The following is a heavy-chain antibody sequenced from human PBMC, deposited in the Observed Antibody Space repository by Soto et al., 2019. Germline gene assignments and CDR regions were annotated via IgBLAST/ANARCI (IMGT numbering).Heavy chain of an antibody. CDR2: IYYSGST. J-gene: IGHJ4*02. V-gene: IGHV4-30-4*01. CDR3: ARARYAYFDY. Sequence: PSETLSLTCTISGGSFSNDDYYWSWIRQPPGKGLEWIGYIYYSGSTNSNPSLKSRVTQSVDTSKKQFSLTLRSVTAADTAVYYCARARYAYFDYWGQGTLVTVSS. CDR1: GGSFSNDDYY. D-gene: IGHD1-1*01.